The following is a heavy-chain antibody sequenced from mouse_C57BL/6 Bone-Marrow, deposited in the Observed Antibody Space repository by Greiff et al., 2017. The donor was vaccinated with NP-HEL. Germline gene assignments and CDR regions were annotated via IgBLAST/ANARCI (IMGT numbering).Heavy chain of an antibody. J-gene: IGHJ3*01. V-gene: IGHV5-6*01. CDR3: ASPYDDGVAWFGY. D-gene: IGHD2-4*01. CDR1: GFTFSSYG. CDR2: ISSGGSYT. Sequence: EVKLQESGGDLVKPGGSLTLSCAASGFTFSSYGMSWVRQTPDTRLEWVATISSGGSYTYYPDSVKGRFPITRDNAKNTQYLQRSRLKSENTAMYYGASPYDDGVAWFGYWGRGTRVTVSA.